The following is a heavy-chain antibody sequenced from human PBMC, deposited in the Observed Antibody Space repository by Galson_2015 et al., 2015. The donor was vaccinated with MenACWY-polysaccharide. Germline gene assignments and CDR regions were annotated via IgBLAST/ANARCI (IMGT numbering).Heavy chain of an antibody. J-gene: IGHJ4*02. CDR1: EFTFSGYW. CDR3: ARGGDGYGNFDY. V-gene: IGHV3-74*01. Sequence: SLRLSCAASEFTFSGYWMHWVRQAPGKGLVWVSRIDGTGSTTNCADSVKGRFTISRDNAQHTLYLQMNSLRAEDTAVYYCARGGDGYGNFDYWGQGILVTVSS. D-gene: IGHD5-24*01. CDR2: IDGTGSTT.